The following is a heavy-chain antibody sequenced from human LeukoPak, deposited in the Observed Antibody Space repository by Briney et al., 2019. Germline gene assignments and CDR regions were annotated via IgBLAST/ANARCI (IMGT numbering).Heavy chain of an antibody. CDR3: ASIPYYYDSRVDY. D-gene: IGHD3-22*01. Sequence: GGSLRLSCAASGFTFSSYAMSWVRQAPGKGLGWVSAISGSGGSTYYADSVKGRFTISRDNSKNTLYLQMNSLRAEDTAVYYCASIPYYYDSRVDYWGQGTLVTVSS. CDR1: GFTFSSYA. J-gene: IGHJ4*02. CDR2: ISGSGGST. V-gene: IGHV3-23*01.